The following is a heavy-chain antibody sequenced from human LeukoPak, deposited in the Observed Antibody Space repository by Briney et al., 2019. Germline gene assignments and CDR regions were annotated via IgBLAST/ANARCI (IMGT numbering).Heavy chain of an antibody. V-gene: IGHV1-2*04. D-gene: IGHD3-10*01. Sequence: ASVKVSCKASGYTFTGYYMHWVRQAPGQGLEWMGWINPNSGGTNYAQKFQGWVTMTRDTSISTAYMELRSLRSDDTAVYYCAREGLMVRGDWFDPWGQGTLVTVSS. CDR1: GYTFTGYY. J-gene: IGHJ5*02. CDR2: INPNSGGT. CDR3: AREGLMVRGDWFDP.